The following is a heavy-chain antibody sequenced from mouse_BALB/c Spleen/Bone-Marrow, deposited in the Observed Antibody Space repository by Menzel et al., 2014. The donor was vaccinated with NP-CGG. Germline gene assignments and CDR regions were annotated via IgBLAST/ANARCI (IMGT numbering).Heavy chain of an antibody. J-gene: IGHJ3*01. CDR2: INPDSNTI. Sequence: EVQRVESGGGLVRPGGSLKLSCVASGFDFSRFWMSWVRQAPGKGLEWIGEINPDSNTINYTPSLKDKFIISRDNAKDTLYLQMSKVRSEDTALYYCARLYYYGFFAYWGQGTLVTVSA. V-gene: IGHV4-1*02. CDR1: GFDFSRFW. CDR3: ARLYYYGFFAY. D-gene: IGHD1-1*01.